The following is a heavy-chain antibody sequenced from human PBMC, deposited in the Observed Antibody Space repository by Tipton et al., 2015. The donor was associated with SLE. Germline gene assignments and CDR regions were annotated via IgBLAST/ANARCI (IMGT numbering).Heavy chain of an antibody. CDR3: ARGTSDLLTGYYHLDY. Sequence: LSCAVYGGSFSGYYWNWIRQSPEKGLEWIGELNDSDSTNYNPPLKSRITISVDTSKNQFSLRLSSVTAADTAVYYCARGTSDLLTGYYHLDYWGQGTLVTVSS. CDR2: LNDSDST. J-gene: IGHJ4*01. CDR1: GGSFSGYY. D-gene: IGHD3-9*01. V-gene: IGHV4-34*01.